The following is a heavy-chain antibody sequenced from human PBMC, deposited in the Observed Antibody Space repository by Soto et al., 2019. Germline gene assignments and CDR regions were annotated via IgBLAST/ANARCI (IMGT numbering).Heavy chain of an antibody. CDR1: GYTFTSYG. CDR3: ARSPPRVEKNNYAGGWFDP. D-gene: IGHD4-4*01. V-gene: IGHV1-8*02. J-gene: IGHJ5*02. Sequence: ASVKVSCKASGYTFTSYGMSWVRQATGQGLEWMGWINPNSGNTGYSQKFQGRVTMTRNTSISTAYMELSSLRFDDTAVYYCARSPPRVEKNNYAGGWFDPWGQGTLVTVSS. CDR2: INPNSGNT.